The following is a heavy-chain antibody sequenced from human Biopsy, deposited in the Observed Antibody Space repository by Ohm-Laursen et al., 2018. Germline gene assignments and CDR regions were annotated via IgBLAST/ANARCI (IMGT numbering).Heavy chain of an antibody. CDR3: ARVEAGTYDALDI. V-gene: IGHV4-59*07. CDR1: GGSFSGYY. J-gene: IGHJ3*02. D-gene: IGHD1-26*01. Sequence: SDTLSLTCTVSGGSFSGYYWSWIRQSPGKGLQWIAFISHTGYTSYNPSLKSRVTISVDTSKSQFSLKLTSATVGDTAVYYCARVEAGTYDALDIWGQGTLVAVS. CDR2: ISHTGYT.